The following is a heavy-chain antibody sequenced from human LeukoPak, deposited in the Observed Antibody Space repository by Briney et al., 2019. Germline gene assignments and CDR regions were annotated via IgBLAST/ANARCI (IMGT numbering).Heavy chain of an antibody. J-gene: IGHJ4*02. D-gene: IGHD6-13*01. CDR3: TRIKYSTSWSGDY. CDR2: ISSNGNNE. Sequence: GGSLRLSCVASGFIFTSYGMHWVRQAPGKGLQWVALISSNGNNERYADSVKGRFSISRDNSKNTMYLRMNGLRAEDTAIYYCTRIKYSTSWSGDYWGQGALVTVSS. CDR1: GFIFTSYG. V-gene: IGHV3-30*19.